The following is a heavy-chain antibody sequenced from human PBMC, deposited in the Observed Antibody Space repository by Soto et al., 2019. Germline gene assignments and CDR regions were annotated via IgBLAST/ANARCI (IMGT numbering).Heavy chain of an antibody. CDR2: ITAGNGNT. Sequence: QVQLVQSGAEEKKPGASVKFSCKASGYTFTSNAMHWVRQAPGQRLEWMGWITAGNGNTKISQDFLDRVNITSDTSSSTDYLEVRSLTSEDTAVYYCATYSSTWYGGLDYWGQGALVIVSS. CDR1: GYTFTSNA. V-gene: IGHV1-3*05. J-gene: IGHJ4*02. D-gene: IGHD6-13*01. CDR3: ATYSSTWYGGLDY.